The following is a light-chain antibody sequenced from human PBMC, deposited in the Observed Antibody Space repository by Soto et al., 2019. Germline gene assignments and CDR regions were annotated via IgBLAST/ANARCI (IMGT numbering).Light chain of an antibody. Sequence: PVERARLSCKARQTVSSYILWYQQKPGQAPRLLIYDASNRVTGIPARFSGSGSGTEFTLTISSLQSEDFAVYYCQQYNTWPPITFGQGTRLEIK. J-gene: IGKJ5*01. CDR1: QTVSSY. V-gene: IGKV3D-15*01. CDR3: QQYNTWPPIT. CDR2: DAS.